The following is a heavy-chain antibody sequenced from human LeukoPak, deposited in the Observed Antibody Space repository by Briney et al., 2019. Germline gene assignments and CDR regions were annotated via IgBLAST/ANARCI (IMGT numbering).Heavy chain of an antibody. CDR2: ISGSGGGT. CDR3: AKPYSGWTSFDY. CDR1: GFTFRSYA. J-gene: IGHJ4*02. V-gene: IGHV3-23*01. D-gene: IGHD6-19*01. Sequence: GGSLRLSCAASGFTFRSYAMSWVRQAPGKGLEWVSAISGSGGGTYYADSVKGRFTISRDNSKNTLYLQMNSLRAEDTAGYYCAKPYSGWTSFDYWGQGTLVTVSS.